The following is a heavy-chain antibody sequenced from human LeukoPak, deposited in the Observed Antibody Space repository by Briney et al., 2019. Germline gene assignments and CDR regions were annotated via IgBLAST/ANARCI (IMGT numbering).Heavy chain of an antibody. CDR1: GASIGTYY. Sequence: PETLSLTCTVSGASIGTYYWSWIRQPPGKGLEWIGYIDYSGIANYNPSLKSRVAMSLDTSKNHFSLMLYSVTAADTAVYYCARDRKKVWGSVRFFDYWGQGTLVTASS. CDR3: ARDRKKVWGSVRFFDY. V-gene: IGHV4-59*01. D-gene: IGHD3-16*01. CDR2: IDYSGIA. J-gene: IGHJ4*02.